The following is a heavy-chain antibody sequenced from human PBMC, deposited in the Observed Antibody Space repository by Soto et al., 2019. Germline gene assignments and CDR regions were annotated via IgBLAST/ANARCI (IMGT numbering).Heavy chain of an antibody. CDR2: ISGSGGST. CDR3: ARRGSGSYYDY. Sequence: EVQLLESGGGLVQPGGSLRLSCAASGFTFSSYAMRWVRQAPGKGLEWVSAISGSGGSTYYADSVKGRCTISRDNSKNTLYLQMNSLRAEDTAVYYCARRGSGSYYDYWGQGTLVTVSS. D-gene: IGHD1-26*01. J-gene: IGHJ4*02. CDR1: GFTFSSYA. V-gene: IGHV3-23*01.